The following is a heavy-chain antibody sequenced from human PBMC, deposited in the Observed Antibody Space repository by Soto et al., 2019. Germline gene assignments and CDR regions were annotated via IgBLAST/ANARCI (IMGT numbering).Heavy chain of an antibody. D-gene: IGHD3-22*01. Sequence: ASVKVSCKASGGTFSSYAISWVRQAPGQGLEWMGGIIPIFGTANYAQKFQGRVTITADTSTSTAYMELSSLRSDDTAVYYCARAYYDSSGPDYWGQGTLVTVSS. J-gene: IGHJ4*02. CDR1: GGTFSSYA. V-gene: IGHV1-69*06. CDR2: IIPIFGTA. CDR3: ARAYYDSSGPDY.